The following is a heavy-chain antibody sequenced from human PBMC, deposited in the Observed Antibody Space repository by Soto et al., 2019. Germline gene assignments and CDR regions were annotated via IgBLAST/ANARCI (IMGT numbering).Heavy chain of an antibody. V-gene: IGHV4-39*01. CDR2: IYSTGNT. CDR1: GDSIRSSSY. Sequence: ETLSLTCTVSGDSIRSSSYWGWIRQPPGKGLEWIGSIYSTGNTYYNPSLNSQVTISVDTSKNQFSLNVISVTAADTAVYYCRRSSRYSTDVWGQGTTVS. D-gene: IGHD6-13*01. CDR3: RRSSRYSTDV. J-gene: IGHJ6*02.